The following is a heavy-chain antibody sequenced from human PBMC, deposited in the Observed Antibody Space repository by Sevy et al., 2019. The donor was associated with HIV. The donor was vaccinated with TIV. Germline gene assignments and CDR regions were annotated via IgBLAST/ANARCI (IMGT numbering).Heavy chain of an antibody. CDR1: GFTFSSYP. CDR3: VRETTMLPRGAFDF. J-gene: IGHJ3*01. D-gene: IGHD3-10*01. CDR2: ISFDGTDK. V-gene: IGHV3-30-3*01. Sequence: RGCLRLSCAASGFTFSSYPMHWVRQAPGKGLERVSFISFDGTDKYYADSVKGRFTITRDNSKNTLFLQMNSLRAEDTAFYYCVRETTMLPRGAFDFWGQGTMVTVSS.